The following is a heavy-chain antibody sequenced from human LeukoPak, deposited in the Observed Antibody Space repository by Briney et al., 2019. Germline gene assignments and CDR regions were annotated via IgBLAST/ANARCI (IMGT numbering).Heavy chain of an antibody. D-gene: IGHD3-22*01. CDR2: ISYDGSNK. CDR1: GFXFSSYG. V-gene: IGHV3-30*18. CDR3: AKASLMYYYDSSAPGDAFDI. J-gene: IGHJ3*02. Sequence: GRSLRLSCAASGFXFSSYGIHWVRQAPGKGLEWVAVISYDGSNKYYADSVKGRFTISRDNSKNTLYLQMNSLRAEDTAVYYCAKASLMYYYDSSAPGDAFDIWGQGTMVTVSS.